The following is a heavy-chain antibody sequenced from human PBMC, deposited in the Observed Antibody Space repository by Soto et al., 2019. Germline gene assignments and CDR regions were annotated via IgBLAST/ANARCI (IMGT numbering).Heavy chain of an antibody. J-gene: IGHJ5*02. Sequence: ASVKVSCKASGYTLTGYYMHWVRQAPGQGLEWLGWINPNTGVTKYAHDFQGRVTMTRDTSISTTYMELSRLRSDDTAVYYCARGGHLLVTRFDLWGQGTLVTVSS. CDR3: ARGGHLLVTRFDL. CDR2: INPNTGVT. CDR1: GYTLTGYY. D-gene: IGHD3-16*01. V-gene: IGHV1-2*07.